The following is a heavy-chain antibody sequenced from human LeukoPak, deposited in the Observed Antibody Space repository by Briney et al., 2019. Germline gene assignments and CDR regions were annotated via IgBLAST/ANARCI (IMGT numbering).Heavy chain of an antibody. D-gene: IGHD4-17*01. V-gene: IGHV1-2*02. CDR1: GYTYTGYY. CDR3: AREGIDYGDYPFDY. CDR2: INPNSGGT. Sequence: ASVKVSCKASGYTYTGYYMHWVRQAPGQGLEWMGWINPNSGGTNYAQKFQGRVTMTRDTSISTAYMELSRLRSDDTAVYYCAREGIDYGDYPFDYWGQGTLVTVSS. J-gene: IGHJ4*02.